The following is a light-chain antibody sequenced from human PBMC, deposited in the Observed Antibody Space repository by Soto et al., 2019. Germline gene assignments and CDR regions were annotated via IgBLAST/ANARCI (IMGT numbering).Light chain of an antibody. V-gene: IGLV2-8*01. J-gene: IGLJ2*01. Sequence: QSVLTQPPSASGSPGQSVTISCTGTSSDVGGYNYVSWYQQHPGKAPKLMIYEVSKRPSGVPDRFFGSKSGNTASLTVSGLQAEAEADYYCSSYAGSNNLVFGGGTQLTVL. CDR1: SSDVGGYNY. CDR2: EVS. CDR3: SSYAGSNNLV.